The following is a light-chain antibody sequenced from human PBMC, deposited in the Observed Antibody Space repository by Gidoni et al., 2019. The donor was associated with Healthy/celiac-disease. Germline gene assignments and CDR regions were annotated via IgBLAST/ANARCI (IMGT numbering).Light chain of an antibody. CDR1: QGIRHD. CDR3: LQDYNYALT. J-gene: IGKJ4*01. Sequence: AHQMTQSPSSRSATVGNGVTITCRASQGIRHDLGWYQQKPGKAPKLLIYAASSLQSGVTSRFSGSGSGTDFTLTISSLQPEDFATYYCLQDYNYALTFGGGTKVEIK. V-gene: IGKV1-6*01. CDR2: AAS.